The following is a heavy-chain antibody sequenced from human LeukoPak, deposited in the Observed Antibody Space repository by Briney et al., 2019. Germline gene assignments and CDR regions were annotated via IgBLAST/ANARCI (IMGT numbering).Heavy chain of an antibody. V-gene: IGHV4-59*12. CDR3: ARGSADILTGYDVIDY. Sequence: PSETLSLTCTVSGGSINYYYWSWIRQSPGKGLEWIGYIYYTGRTKYNPSLQSRVTISVDTSKNQFSLKLSSVTAAETAVYYCARGSADILTGYDVIDYWGQGTLVTVSS. J-gene: IGHJ4*02. CDR2: IYYTGRT. D-gene: IGHD3-9*01. CDR1: GGSINYYY.